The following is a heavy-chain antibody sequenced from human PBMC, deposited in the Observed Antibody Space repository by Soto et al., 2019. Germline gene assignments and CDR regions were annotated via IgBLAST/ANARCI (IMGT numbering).Heavy chain of an antibody. CDR3: SRDGDYYGLDV. D-gene: IGHD3-3*01. CDR1: GFTSDDYDYG. Sequence: PGGSLRLSCSFSGFTSDDYDYGVTWVRQAPGKGLEWLGLIAGKTYGGTTQYAASVKGRFIMSRDDSKDVAYLQMRDLGIDDTAIYFCSRDGDYYGLDVWGQGTTVTVSS. J-gene: IGHJ6*02. CDR2: IAGKTYGGTT. V-gene: IGHV3-49*04.